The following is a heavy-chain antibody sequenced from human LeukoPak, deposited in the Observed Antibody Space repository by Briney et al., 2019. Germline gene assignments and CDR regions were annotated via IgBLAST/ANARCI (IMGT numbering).Heavy chain of an antibody. Sequence: SETLSLTCTVSGDSINGYYWSWIRQPPGKGLEWIGYIYYTGGINYSPSLKSRVTISVDTSKNQFSLKLSSVTAADTAVYYCARERGSGWFDYWGQGTLVTVSS. CDR2: IYYTGGI. CDR1: GDSINGYY. D-gene: IGHD6-19*01. J-gene: IGHJ4*02. V-gene: IGHV4-59*12. CDR3: ARERGSGWFDY.